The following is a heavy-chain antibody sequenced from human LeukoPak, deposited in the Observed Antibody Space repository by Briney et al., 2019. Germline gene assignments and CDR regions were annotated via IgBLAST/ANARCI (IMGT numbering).Heavy chain of an antibody. V-gene: IGHV4-59*08. Sequence: SETLSLTCTVSGGSISTYYWSWIRQPPGKGLEWIGYIYYSGNTNYNPSLKSRVTISVDASKNQFSLKLSSVTAADTAVYYCARHGGDYYDSSGYYYYSGQGTLVTVSS. CDR3: ARHGGDYYDSSGYYYY. CDR1: GGSISTYY. CDR2: IYYSGNT. J-gene: IGHJ4*02. D-gene: IGHD3-22*01.